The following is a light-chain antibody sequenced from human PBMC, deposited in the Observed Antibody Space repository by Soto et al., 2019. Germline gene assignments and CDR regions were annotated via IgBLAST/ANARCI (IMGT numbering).Light chain of an antibody. CDR2: EVS. CDR3: SSYRSPTVV. Sequence: QSVLTQPASVSGSPGQSITISCTGTSSDVGGYNYVSWYQQHPGKAPKLMISEVSNRPSGVSNRFSGSKSGNTASLTISGLQTEDEADYYCSSYRSPTVVFGGGTKVTVL. CDR1: SSDVGGYNY. V-gene: IGLV2-14*01. J-gene: IGLJ2*01.